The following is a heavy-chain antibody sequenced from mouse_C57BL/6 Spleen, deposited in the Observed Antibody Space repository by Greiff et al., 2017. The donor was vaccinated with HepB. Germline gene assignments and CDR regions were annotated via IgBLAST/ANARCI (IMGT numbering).Heavy chain of an antibody. D-gene: IGHD4-1*01. J-gene: IGHJ4*01. CDR1: GFSLTSYG. CDR2: IWRGGST. Sequence: VKLQQSGPGLVQPSQSLSITCTVSGFSLTSYGVHWVRQSPGKGLEWLGVIWRGGSTDYNAAFMSRLSITKDNSKSQVFFKMNSLQADDTAIYYCAKIQTGYYYAMDYWGQGTSVTVSS. CDR3: AKIQTGYYYAMDY. V-gene: IGHV2-5*01.